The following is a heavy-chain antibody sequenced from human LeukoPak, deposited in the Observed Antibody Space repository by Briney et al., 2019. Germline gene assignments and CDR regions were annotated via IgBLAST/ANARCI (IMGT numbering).Heavy chain of an antibody. CDR2: ISGSGGST. V-gene: IGHV3-23*01. Sequence: GGSLRLSCAASGFTFSSYAMSWVRQAPGKGLEWVPAISGSGGSTYYADSVKGRFTISRDNSKNTLYLQMNSLRAEDTAVYYYADILTGYLIWGQGTLVTVSS. CDR1: GFTFSSYA. J-gene: IGHJ4*02. D-gene: IGHD3-9*01. CDR3: ADILTGYLI.